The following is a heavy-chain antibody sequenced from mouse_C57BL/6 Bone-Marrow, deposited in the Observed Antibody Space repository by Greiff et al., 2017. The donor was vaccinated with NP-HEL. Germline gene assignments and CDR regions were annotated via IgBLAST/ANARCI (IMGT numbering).Heavy chain of an antibody. V-gene: IGHV1-50*01. J-gene: IGHJ3*01. CDR3: ARSIYDYDVPFAY. CDR1: GYTFTSYW. Sequence: VHLVESGAELVKPGASVKLSCKASGYTFTSYWMQWVKQRPGQGLEWIGEIDPSDSYTNYNQKFKGKATLTVDTSSSTAYMQLNSLTSEDSAVYYCARSIYDYDVPFAYWGQGTLVTVSA. CDR2: IDPSDSYT. D-gene: IGHD2-4*01.